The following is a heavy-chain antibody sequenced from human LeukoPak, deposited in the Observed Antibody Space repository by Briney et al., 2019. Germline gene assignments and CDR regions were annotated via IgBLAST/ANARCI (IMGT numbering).Heavy chain of an antibody. D-gene: IGHD1-26*01. CDR1: GDSISSDY. CDR2: IYFSGGT. J-gene: IGHJ4*02. V-gene: IGHV4-59*01. Sequence: SETLSLTCTVSGDSISSDYWTWIRQPPGKGLEWIGYIYFSGGTNYNPSLKSRVTILVDTSKNQFSLELSSVTAADTAVYYCARGIVGAPYYFGYWGQGTLVTVSS. CDR3: ARGIVGAPYYFGY.